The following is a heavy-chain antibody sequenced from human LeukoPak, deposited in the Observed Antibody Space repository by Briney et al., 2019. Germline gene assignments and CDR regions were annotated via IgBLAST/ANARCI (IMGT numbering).Heavy chain of an antibody. CDR3: ARAAVAEADWFDP. Sequence: ASVKVSCKASGYTFTSYDINWVRQATGQGLEWMGWMNPNSGNTGYAQKFQGRVTMTRNTSISTAYMELSSLRSEDTAVYYCARAAVAEADWFDPWGQGTLDTVSS. CDR1: GYTFTSYD. J-gene: IGHJ5*02. CDR2: MNPNSGNT. V-gene: IGHV1-8*01. D-gene: IGHD6-19*01.